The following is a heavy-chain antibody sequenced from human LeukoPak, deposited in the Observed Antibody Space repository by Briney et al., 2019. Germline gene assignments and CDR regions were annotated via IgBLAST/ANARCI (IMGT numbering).Heavy chain of an antibody. J-gene: IGHJ6*03. V-gene: IGHV3-7*01. CDR1: GFTFNSYW. CDR2: INQDGSEK. Sequence: QPGGSLRLSCAASGFTFNSYWMTWVRQAPGKGLEWVANINQDGSEKYYVDSAKGRFTVSRDNAKNSLYLQMNSLGAEDTAVYYCARDQTYYSYMDVWGKGTTVTVSS. CDR3: ARDQTYYSYMDV.